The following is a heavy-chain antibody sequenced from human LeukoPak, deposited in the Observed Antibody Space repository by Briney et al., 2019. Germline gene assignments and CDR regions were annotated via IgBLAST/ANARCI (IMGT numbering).Heavy chain of an antibody. V-gene: IGHV3-30-3*01. CDR1: GFTFSSYA. Sequence: PGRSLRLSCAASGFTFSSYAMHWVRQAPGKGLEWVAVISYDGSNKYYADSVKGLFTIPRDNSKNTLYLQMNSLRAEDTAVYYCARDRKPIAAYDAFDIWGQGTMVTVSS. D-gene: IGHD6-6*01. CDR2: ISYDGSNK. J-gene: IGHJ3*02. CDR3: ARDRKPIAAYDAFDI.